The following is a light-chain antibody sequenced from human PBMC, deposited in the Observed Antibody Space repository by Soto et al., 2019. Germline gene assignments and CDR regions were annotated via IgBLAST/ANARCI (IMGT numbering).Light chain of an antibody. J-gene: IGLJ1*01. V-gene: IGLV2-8*01. CDR2: EVV. CDR1: NSDIGVYDF. CDR3: KSYAGSNTYV. Sequence: QSVMTQPPYASGSPGQSVPISCTGTNSDIGVYDFVSWYQHHPGKAPRLIIYEVVQRPSGVPDRFSGSKSGNTASLTVSGLQAADEADYFCKSYAGSNTYVFGSGTKVTVL.